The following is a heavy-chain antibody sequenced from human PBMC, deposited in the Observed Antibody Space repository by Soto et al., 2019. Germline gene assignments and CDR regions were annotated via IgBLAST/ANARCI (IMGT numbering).Heavy chain of an antibody. V-gene: IGHV1-69*02. CDR1: GGTFSSYP. CDR2: IIPSLGIA. D-gene: IGHD4-17*01. CDR3: AREPTVTTGFDY. Sequence: QVQLVQSGAEVKKPGSSVKVSCKASGGTFSSYPISWVRQAPGQGLEWMGRIIPSLGIANYAQKFQGRVTITADKSTSTAYMELSSLRSEDTAVYYCAREPTVTTGFDYWGQGTLVTVSS. J-gene: IGHJ4*02.